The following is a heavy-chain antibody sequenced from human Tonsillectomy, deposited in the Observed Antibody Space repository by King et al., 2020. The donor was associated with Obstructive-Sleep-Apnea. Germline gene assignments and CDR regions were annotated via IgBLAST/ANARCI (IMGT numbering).Heavy chain of an antibody. V-gene: IGHV3-48*04. CDR3: AGMTQTDAFDI. J-gene: IGHJ3*02. Sequence: DVQLVESGGGLLQPGGSLRLSCAASGFTFSTYSMDWVRQAPGKGLEWVSYISSSSDTIYYADSVKGRFTISRDNAKSSLYLQMNSLRAEDTAVYYCAGMTQTDAFDIWGQGTMVTVSS. CDR2: ISSSSDTI. CDR1: GFTFSTYS.